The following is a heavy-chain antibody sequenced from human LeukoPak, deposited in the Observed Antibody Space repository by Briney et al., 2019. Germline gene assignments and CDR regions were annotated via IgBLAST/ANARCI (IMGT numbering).Heavy chain of an antibody. CDR2: ISWNSATM. D-gene: IGHD1-7*01. Sequence: PGGSLRLSCAASGFKFADYAMHWVRQTPGKGLEWVSGISWNSATMDYADSLRGRFTISRDNAKNSLYLQMSDLRSEDTALYYCAKLCDWNSIDYWGQGTLVAVSS. V-gene: IGHV3-9*01. J-gene: IGHJ4*02. CDR3: AKLCDWNSIDY. CDR1: GFKFADYA.